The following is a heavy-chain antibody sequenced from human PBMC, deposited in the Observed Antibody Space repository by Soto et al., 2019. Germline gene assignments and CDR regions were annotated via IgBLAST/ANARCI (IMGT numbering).Heavy chain of an antibody. Sequence: ASVKVSCKASGGTFSSYAISWVRQAPGQGLEWMGGIIPIFGTANYAQKFQGRVTITADESTSTAYMEPSSLRSEDTAVYYCARVEYSSSSAPDDYWGQGTLVTVSS. CDR3: ARVEYSSSSAPDDY. D-gene: IGHD6-6*01. J-gene: IGHJ4*02. V-gene: IGHV1-69*13. CDR1: GGTFSSYA. CDR2: IIPIFGTA.